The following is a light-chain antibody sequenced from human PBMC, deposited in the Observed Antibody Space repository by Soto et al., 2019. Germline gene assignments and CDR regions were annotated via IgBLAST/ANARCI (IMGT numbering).Light chain of an antibody. CDR2: DAS. J-gene: IGKJ4*01. CDR3: QQRSNWLT. CDR1: QSVRSY. V-gene: IGKV3-11*01. Sequence: EIVLTQSPAILSLSPGERATLSCRASQSVRSYLAWYQQKPGQAPRLLIYDASNRATGIPARFSGSGSGTDFTLTISSLEPEDFAVYYCQQRSNWLTFGGGTKVEIK.